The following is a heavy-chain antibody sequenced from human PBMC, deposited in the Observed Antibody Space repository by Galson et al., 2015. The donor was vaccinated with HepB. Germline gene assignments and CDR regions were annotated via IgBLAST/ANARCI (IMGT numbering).Heavy chain of an antibody. CDR1: GGTFSSYA. CDR3: VRDEPGYCSRTTCYWVFDY. CDR2: IIPMVGIT. J-gene: IGHJ4*02. D-gene: IGHD2-2*01. Sequence: SVKVSCKASGGTFSSYAFSWVRQAPGQGLEWMGRIIPMVGITNYAQNFQGRVTITADKPTSTAYMELSSLRSEDTAVYYCVRDEPGYCSRTTCYWVFDYWGQGTLVTVSS. V-gene: IGHV1-69*04.